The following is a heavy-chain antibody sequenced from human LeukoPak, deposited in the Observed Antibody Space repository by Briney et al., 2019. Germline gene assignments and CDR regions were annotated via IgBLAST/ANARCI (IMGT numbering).Heavy chain of an antibody. V-gene: IGHV3-21*01. D-gene: IGHD6-13*01. Sequence: GGSLRLSCAGSGFTFSSYSMNWVRQAPGKGLEWVSSISSSNYIYYADSVKGRFTISRDNAKNSLSLQMNSLRAEDTAVYYCARGTAAAAWFDPWGQGTLVTVSS. CDR2: ISSSNYI. J-gene: IGHJ5*02. CDR3: ARGTAAAAWFDP. CDR1: GFTFSSYS.